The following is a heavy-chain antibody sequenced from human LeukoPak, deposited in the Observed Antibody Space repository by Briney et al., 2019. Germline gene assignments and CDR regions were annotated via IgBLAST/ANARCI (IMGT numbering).Heavy chain of an antibody. D-gene: IGHD3-16*02. J-gene: IGHJ4*02. CDR1: GYTFTSYG. V-gene: IGHV7-4-1*02. Sequence: ASVKVSCKASGYTFTSYGISWVRQAPGQGLEWTGWIHPSTGNPTYAQGFTGRFVFSLDTSVSTTYLQISSLKAEDTAVYYCARAYQRLGELSLPDYWGQGTLVTVSS. CDR3: ARAYQRLGELSLPDY. CDR2: IHPSTGNP.